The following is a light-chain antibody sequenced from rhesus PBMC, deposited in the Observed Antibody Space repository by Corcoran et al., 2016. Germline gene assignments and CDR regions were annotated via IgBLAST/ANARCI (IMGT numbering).Light chain of an antibody. CDR1: QGISDY. V-gene: IGKV1-36*02. CDR3: LQGYSTPFT. J-gene: IGKJ3*01. Sequence: DIQMTQSPSSLSASVGDRVTITCRASQGISDYLSWYQQKPGKAPTRLIYAASSLECGVPSRFSGSGSRTEFTLTISSLQPEEFTAYYSLQGYSTPFTFGPGTKLDIK. CDR2: AAS.